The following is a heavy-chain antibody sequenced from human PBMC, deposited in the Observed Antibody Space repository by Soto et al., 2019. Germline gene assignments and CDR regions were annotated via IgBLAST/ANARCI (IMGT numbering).Heavy chain of an antibody. Sequence: GGSLRLSCAASGFTFSSYGMHWVRQAPGKGLEWVAVIWYDGSNKYYADSVKGRFTISRDNSKNTLYLQMNSLRAEDTAVYYCARDLSGQYQLLYGNYYYGMDVWGQGTTVTVSS. D-gene: IGHD2-2*02. CDR2: IWYDGSNK. CDR1: GFTFSSYG. V-gene: IGHV3-33*01. J-gene: IGHJ6*02. CDR3: ARDLSGQYQLLYGNYYYGMDV.